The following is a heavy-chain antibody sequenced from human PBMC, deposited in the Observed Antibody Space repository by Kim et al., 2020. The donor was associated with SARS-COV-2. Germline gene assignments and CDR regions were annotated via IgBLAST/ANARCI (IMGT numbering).Heavy chain of an antibody. J-gene: IGHJ4*02. V-gene: IGHV3-21*01. CDR3: ARDMAYSSSPDY. Sequence: YYADSVKGRFTISRDNPKNSLYLQMNSLRAEDTAVYYCARDMAYSSSPDYWGQGTLVTVSS. D-gene: IGHD6-13*01.